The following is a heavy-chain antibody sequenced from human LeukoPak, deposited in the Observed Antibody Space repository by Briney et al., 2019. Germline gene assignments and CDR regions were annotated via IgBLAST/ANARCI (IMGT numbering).Heavy chain of an antibody. J-gene: IGHJ6*02. CDR2: IYYSGST. D-gene: IGHD3-3*01. Sequence: SETLSLTCTVSGGSIGSYYWSWIRQPPGKGLEWIGYIYYSGSTNYNPSLKSRVAISVDTSKNQFSLELSSVTAADTAVYYCARDPLGSGYYGNYYGMDVWGQGTTVTVSS. CDR3: ARDPLGSGYYGNYYGMDV. V-gene: IGHV4-59*01. CDR1: GGSIGSYY.